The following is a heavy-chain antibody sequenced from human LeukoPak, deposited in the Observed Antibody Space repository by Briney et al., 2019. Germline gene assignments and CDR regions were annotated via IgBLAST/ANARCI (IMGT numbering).Heavy chain of an antibody. Sequence: GGSLRLSCSASGFIISDYAMHWVRQAPGKGLEYVSGISANGGSTYRADSVKGRFTISRDTSKNTLYLQMSSLRAEDTAMYYCVKDLYKGDSASWYFFHYWDQGTLVTVSS. J-gene: IGHJ4*02. CDR2: ISANGGST. CDR3: VKDLYKGDSASWYFFHY. V-gene: IGHV3-64D*06. CDR1: GFIISDYA. D-gene: IGHD6-13*01.